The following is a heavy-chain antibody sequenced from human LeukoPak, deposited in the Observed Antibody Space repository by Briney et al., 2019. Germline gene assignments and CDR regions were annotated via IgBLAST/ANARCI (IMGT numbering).Heavy chain of an antibody. D-gene: IGHD5-18*01. CDR1: GFTFDDYA. V-gene: IGHV3-43*02. J-gene: IGHJ4*02. CDR3: AKDWARYRIEGAFDY. Sequence: GGSLRLSCAASGFTFDDYAMHWVRQTPGKGLEWVSLISGDDGSPYYADSVKGRFTISRDNTKNSLYLQMNSLRTEDTALYYCAKDWARYRIEGAFDYWGQGTLLTVSS. CDR2: ISGDDGSP.